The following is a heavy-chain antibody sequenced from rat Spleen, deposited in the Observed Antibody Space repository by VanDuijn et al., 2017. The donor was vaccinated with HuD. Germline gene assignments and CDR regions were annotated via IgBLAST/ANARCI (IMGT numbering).Heavy chain of an antibody. J-gene: IGHJ3*01. V-gene: IGHV5-17*01. CDR3: TRLGGLRNWFAY. CDR2: IIYDGSRT. D-gene: IGHD4-3*01. Sequence: EVQLVESGGGLVQPGRSLKLSCAASGFSFRDYAMAWVRQAPKKGLEWVATIIYDGSRTYYRDSVKGRFTISRDNAKSTLLLQMDSLRSEDTATYYCTRLGGLRNWFAYWGQGTLVTVSS. CDR1: GFSFRDYA.